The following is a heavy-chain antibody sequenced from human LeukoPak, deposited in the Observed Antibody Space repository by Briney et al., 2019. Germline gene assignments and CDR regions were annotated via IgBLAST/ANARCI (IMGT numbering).Heavy chain of an antibody. V-gene: IGHV4-59*08. CDR1: GGSISSYY. CDR2: IYYSGST. D-gene: IGHD6-19*01. J-gene: IGHJ4*02. Sequence: SETLSLTYTVSGGSISSYYWSWIRQPPGKGLEWIGYIYYSGSTNYNPSLKSRVTISVDTSKNQFSLKLSSVTAADTAVYYCARHGSGWSVDYWGQGTLVTVSS. CDR3: ARHGSGWSVDY.